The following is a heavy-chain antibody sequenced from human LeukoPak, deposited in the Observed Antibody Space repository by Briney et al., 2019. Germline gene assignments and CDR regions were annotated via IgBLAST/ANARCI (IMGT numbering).Heavy chain of an antibody. CDR3: ARGPYCSGSSCYSQYFDY. V-gene: IGHV1-18*01. Sequence: ASVKVSCKASGYTFTSYGISWVRQAPGQGLEWMGWISAYNGNTNYAQKLQGRVSMTTDTSTSTAYMELRSLTSDDTAVYYCARGPYCSGSSCYSQYFDYWGQGTLVTVSS. J-gene: IGHJ4*02. CDR1: GYTFTSYG. CDR2: ISAYNGNT. D-gene: IGHD2-15*01.